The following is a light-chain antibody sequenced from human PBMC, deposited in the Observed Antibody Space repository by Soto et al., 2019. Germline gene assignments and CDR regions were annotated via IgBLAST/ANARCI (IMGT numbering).Light chain of an antibody. CDR2: GNS. J-gene: IGLJ2*01. Sequence: QSVLTQPPSVSGAPGQRVTISCTGSSSNIGAGYDVHWYQQFPGTAPKLLIYGNSNRPSGVPDRFSGSKSGTSASLAITGLQPEDEADYYCQSYDSSLSVVFGGGTKLTVL. CDR3: QSYDSSLSVV. V-gene: IGLV1-40*01. CDR1: SSNIGAGYD.